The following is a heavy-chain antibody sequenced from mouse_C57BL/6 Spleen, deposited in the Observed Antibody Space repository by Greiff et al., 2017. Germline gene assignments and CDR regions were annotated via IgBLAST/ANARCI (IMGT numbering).Heavy chain of an antibody. Sequence: VQLQQPGAELVKPGASVKLSCKASGYTFTSYWMQWVKQRPGQGLEWIGEIDPSDSYTNYNQKFKGKATLTVDTSSSTAYMQLSSLTSEDSAVYYCARFNYSNYVYAMDYWGQGTSVTVSS. J-gene: IGHJ4*01. CDR1: GYTFTSYW. CDR2: IDPSDSYT. V-gene: IGHV1-50*01. CDR3: ARFNYSNYVYAMDY. D-gene: IGHD2-5*01.